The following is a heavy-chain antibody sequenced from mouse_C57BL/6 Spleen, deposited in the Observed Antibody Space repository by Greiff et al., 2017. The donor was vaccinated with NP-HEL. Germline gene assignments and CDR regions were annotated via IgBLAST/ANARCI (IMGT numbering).Heavy chain of an antibody. D-gene: IGHD1-1*02. J-gene: IGHJ3*01. V-gene: IGHV1-47*01. CDR1: GYTFTTYP. CDR2: FHPYNDDT. Sequence: VHLVESGAELVKPGASLKMSCKASGYTFTTYPIEWLKQTHGKSLEWIGNFHPYNDDTKYNEKFKGKATLTVENAASTVYLELSPLTSDESAVDYCAIWVFDYWGQVTLVTVSA. CDR3: AIWVFDY.